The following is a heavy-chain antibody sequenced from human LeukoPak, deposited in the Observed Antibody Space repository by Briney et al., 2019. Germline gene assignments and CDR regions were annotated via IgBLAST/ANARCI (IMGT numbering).Heavy chain of an antibody. CDR2: ISYDGSNK. V-gene: IGHV3-30*18. J-gene: IGHJ4*02. CDR1: GFTFSSYG. CDR3: AKDSVLLR. D-gene: IGHD3-10*01. Sequence: PGGSLRLSCAASGFTFSSYGMHWVRQAPGKGLEWVAVISYDGSNKYCADSVMGRFTISRDNSKNTLYLQMNSLRAEDTAVYYCAKDSVLLRWGQGTLVTVSS.